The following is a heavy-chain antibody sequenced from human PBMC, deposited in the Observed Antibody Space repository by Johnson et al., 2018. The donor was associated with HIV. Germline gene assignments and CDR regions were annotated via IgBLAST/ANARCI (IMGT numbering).Heavy chain of an antibody. D-gene: IGHD1-26*01. CDR1: GVTFSNYA. V-gene: IGHV3-23*03. Sequence: AAGGVTFSNYAMSWVRQAPGKGLEWVSVIFSVGDVYYADSVKGRFTISRDNSKNTLYLQMESLRVEDTAIYYCAKAWELLGRRAALDIWGQGTMVTVSS. CDR2: IFSVGDV. CDR3: AKAWELLGRRAALDI. J-gene: IGHJ3*02.